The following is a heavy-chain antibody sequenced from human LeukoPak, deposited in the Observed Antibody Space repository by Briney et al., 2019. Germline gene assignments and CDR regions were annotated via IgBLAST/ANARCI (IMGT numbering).Heavy chain of an antibody. V-gene: IGHV3-33*06. Sequence: GGSLRLSCAASGFTFSSYGMHWVRQAPGKGLEWVAVIWYDGSEKYYADSVKGRFTISRDNSKNSQFLQMYNLRAEDTAVYFCAKVAGKDGFKDYHDFLGQGTLVTVSS. CDR1: GFTFSSYG. J-gene: IGHJ4*02. CDR2: IWYDGSEK. D-gene: IGHD5-24*01. CDR3: AKVAGKDGFKDYHDF.